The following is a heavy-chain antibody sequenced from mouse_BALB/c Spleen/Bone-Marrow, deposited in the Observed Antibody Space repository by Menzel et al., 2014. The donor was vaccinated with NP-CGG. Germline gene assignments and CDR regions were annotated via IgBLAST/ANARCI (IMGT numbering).Heavy chain of an antibody. J-gene: IGHJ2*01. CDR2: ISSGGSYT. Sequence: EVQLVESGGDLVKPGGSLKLSCAASGFTFSNYGMSWVRQTPDKRLEWVATISSGGSYTYYPDSVKGRFTISRDNAKNTLYLQMSSLKSEDTAMYYCARQRVYDYFDYWGQGTTLTVSS. V-gene: IGHV5-6*01. CDR1: GFTFSNYG. D-gene: IGHD2-12*01. CDR3: ARQRVYDYFDY.